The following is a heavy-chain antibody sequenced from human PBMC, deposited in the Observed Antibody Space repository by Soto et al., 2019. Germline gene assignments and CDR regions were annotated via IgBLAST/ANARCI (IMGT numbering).Heavy chain of an antibody. CDR3: AKSLSVVYDYYYYGMDV. D-gene: IGHD2-8*02. CDR2: ISGSGGST. V-gene: IGHV3-23*01. Sequence: GGSLRLSCAASGFTFSSYAMSWVRQAQGKWLEWVSAISGSGGSTYYADSVKGRFTISRDNSKNTLYLQMNSLRAEDTAVYYCAKSLSVVYDYYYYGMDVWGQGTTVTVSS. CDR1: GFTFSSYA. J-gene: IGHJ6*02.